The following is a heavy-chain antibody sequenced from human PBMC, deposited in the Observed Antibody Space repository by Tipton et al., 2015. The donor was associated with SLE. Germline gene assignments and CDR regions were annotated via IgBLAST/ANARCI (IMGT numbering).Heavy chain of an antibody. CDR2: INHSGST. D-gene: IGHD3-16*01. Sequence: TLSLTCAVYGGSFSDYFWSWIRQPPGKGLEWIGEINHSGSTNYNPSLKSRVTISVDTSKNQFSLKLSSVTAADTAVYYCARDPVWGSFDYWGQGTLVTVSS. V-gene: IGHV4-34*01. CDR3: ARDPVWGSFDY. J-gene: IGHJ4*02. CDR1: GGSFSDYF.